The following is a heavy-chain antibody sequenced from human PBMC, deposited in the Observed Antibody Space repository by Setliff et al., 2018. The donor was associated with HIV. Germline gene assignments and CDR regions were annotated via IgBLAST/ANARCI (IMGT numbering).Heavy chain of an antibody. CDR3: ARYEYSSSPAFDY. Sequence: GESLKISCAASGFTFSSYAMSWVRQAPGKGLEWVSTISGSGGSTYYADSVKGRSTISRDNSKNTLYLQMNSLRAEDTAVYYCARYEYSSSPAFDYWGQGTLVTVSS. J-gene: IGHJ4*02. V-gene: IGHV3-23*01. D-gene: IGHD6-6*01. CDR2: ISGSGGST. CDR1: GFTFSSYA.